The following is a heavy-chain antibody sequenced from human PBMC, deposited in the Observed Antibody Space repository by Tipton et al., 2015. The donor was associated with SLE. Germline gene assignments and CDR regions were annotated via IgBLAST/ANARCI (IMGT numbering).Heavy chain of an antibody. J-gene: IGHJ4*02. Sequence: LSLTCTVSGGSISSGGYYWSWVRQAPGKGLEWVSSISSSSSYIYYADSVKGRFTISRDNAKNSLYLQMNSLRAEDTAVYYCARPGIAAAGTGGFDYWGQGTLVTVSS. CDR2: ISSSSSYI. V-gene: IGHV3-21*01. CDR3: ARPGIAAAGTGGFDY. CDR1: GGSISSGGYY. D-gene: IGHD6-13*01.